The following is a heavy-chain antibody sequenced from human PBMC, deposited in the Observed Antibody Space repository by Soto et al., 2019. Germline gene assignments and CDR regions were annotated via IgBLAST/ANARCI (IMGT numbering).Heavy chain of an antibody. D-gene: IGHD3-16*01. CDR1: GFTFDDYA. Sequence: EVQLVESGGGLVQPGRSLRLSCAASGFTFDDYAMHWVRQAPGKGLEWVSGISWNSGSIGYVDSVKGRFTISRDNAKNSLYLQMNSLRAEDTALYYCAKDNGLLGGGFDYWGQGTLVTVSS. CDR3: AKDNGLLGGGFDY. CDR2: ISWNSGSI. J-gene: IGHJ4*02. V-gene: IGHV3-9*01.